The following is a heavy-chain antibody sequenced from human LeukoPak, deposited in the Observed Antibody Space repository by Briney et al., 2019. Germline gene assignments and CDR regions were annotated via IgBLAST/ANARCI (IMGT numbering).Heavy chain of an antibody. CDR3: ARGGFDY. CDR1: GGSISSGGYS. V-gene: IGHV4-30-2*01. Sequence: SETLSLTCAVSGGSISSGGYSWSWIRQPPGKGLEWIGEIYHSGSTNYNPSLKSRVTISVDKSKNRFSLKLSSVTAADTAVYYCARGGFDYWGQGTLVTVSS. CDR2: IYHSGST. J-gene: IGHJ4*02.